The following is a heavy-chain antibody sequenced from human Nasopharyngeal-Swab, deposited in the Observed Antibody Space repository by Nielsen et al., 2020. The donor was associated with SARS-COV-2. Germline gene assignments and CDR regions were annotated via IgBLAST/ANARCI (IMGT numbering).Heavy chain of an antibody. Sequence: ASVKVSCKASGYTFTSYGISWVRQAPGQGLEWMGWISAYNGNTNYAQKLQGRVTMTTDTSTSTAYMELRSLRSDDTAMYYCARGYGSGSYYAYYYGMDAWGQGTTVTVSS. V-gene: IGHV1-18*01. CDR2: ISAYNGNT. D-gene: IGHD3-10*01. CDR1: GYTFTSYG. CDR3: ARGYGSGSYYAYYYGMDA. J-gene: IGHJ6*02.